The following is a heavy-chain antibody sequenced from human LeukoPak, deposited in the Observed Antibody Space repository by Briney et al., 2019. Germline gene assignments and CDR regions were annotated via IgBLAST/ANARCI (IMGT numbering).Heavy chain of an antibody. J-gene: IGHJ4*02. V-gene: IGHV4-39*01. D-gene: IGHD6-19*01. CDR3: ARRGWQWLVYYFDY. Sequence: KPSETLSLTCTVSGGSISSSSYYWGWIRQPPGKGLEWIGSIYYSGSTYYNPSLKSRVTISVDTSKNQFSLKLSSVTAADTAVYYCARRGWQWLVYYFDYWGQGTLVTVSS. CDR2: IYYSGST. CDR1: GGSISSSSYY.